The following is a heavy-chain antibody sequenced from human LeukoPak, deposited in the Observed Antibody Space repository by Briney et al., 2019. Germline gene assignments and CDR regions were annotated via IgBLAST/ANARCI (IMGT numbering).Heavy chain of an antibody. D-gene: IGHD3-9*01. J-gene: IGHJ3*02. Sequence: QPGGSLRLSCAASGFTFSSYEMNWVRQAPGKGLEWVSYISRSGSTIYYADSVKGRFTISRDNAKNSLYLQMNSLRAEDTAVYYCARGGYFDWADPTPAFDIWGQGTMVTVSS. CDR1: GFTFSSYE. V-gene: IGHV3-48*03. CDR3: ARGGYFDWADPTPAFDI. CDR2: ISRSGSTI.